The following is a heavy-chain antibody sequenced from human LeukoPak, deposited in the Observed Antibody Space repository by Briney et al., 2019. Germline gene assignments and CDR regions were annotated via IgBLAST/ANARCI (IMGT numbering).Heavy chain of an antibody. CDR2: ISGSGGST. J-gene: IGHJ5*02. V-gene: IGHV3-23*01. CDR3: AKDSSSWFFVRIGFDP. CDR1: GFALRSYA. Sequence: GESLRLSCAASGFALRSYAMSWVRQAPGKGLEWVSAISGSGGSTYYADSVKGRFTISRDNSKNTLYLQMNSLRAEDTAVYYCAKDSSSWFFVRIGFDPWGQGTLVTVSS. D-gene: IGHD6-13*01.